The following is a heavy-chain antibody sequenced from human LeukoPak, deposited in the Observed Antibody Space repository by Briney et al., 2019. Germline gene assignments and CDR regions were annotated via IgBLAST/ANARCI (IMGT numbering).Heavy chain of an antibody. J-gene: IGHJ4*02. CDR1: GGSISSSSYY. V-gene: IGHV4-39*01. D-gene: IGHD1-26*01. CDR2: IYYSGST. Sequence: SETLSLTCTVSGGSISSSSYYWGWIRQPPGKGLEWIGSIYYSGSTYYNPSLKSRVTISVDTSKNQFSLKLSSVTAADTAVYYCARADKWKLLRYWGQGTLATVSS. CDR3: ARADKWKLLRY.